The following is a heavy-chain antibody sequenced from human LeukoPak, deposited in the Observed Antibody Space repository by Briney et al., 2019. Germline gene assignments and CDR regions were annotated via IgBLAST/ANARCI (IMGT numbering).Heavy chain of an antibody. V-gene: IGHV3-23*01. CDR1: GFTFSSYA. D-gene: IGHD2-21*01. CDR3: AKAPVTTCRGAYCYPFDY. Sequence: GGTLRLSCAASGFTFSSYAMSWVRQAPGKGLEWVSAISDSGNTYHADSVKGRFTISRDSSKNTLFLQMNRLRPEDAAVYYCAKAPVTTCRGAYCYPFDYWGQGTLVTVSS. CDR2: ISDSGNT. J-gene: IGHJ4*02.